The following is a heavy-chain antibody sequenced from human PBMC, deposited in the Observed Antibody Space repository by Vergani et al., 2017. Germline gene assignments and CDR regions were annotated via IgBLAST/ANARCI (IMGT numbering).Heavy chain of an antibody. J-gene: IGHJ6*02. CDR1: GGSISSYY. Sequence: QVQLQESGPGLVKPSETLSLTCTVSGGSISSYYWSWIRQPAGKGLEWIGRIYTSGSTNYNPSLKSRVTMSVDTSKNQFSLKLSSVTAADRAVYYCARDPRGYCSSTSCPLNYYGMDVWGQGTTVTVSS. CDR3: ARDPRGYCSSTSCPLNYYGMDV. D-gene: IGHD2-2*01. V-gene: IGHV4-4*07. CDR2: IYTSGST.